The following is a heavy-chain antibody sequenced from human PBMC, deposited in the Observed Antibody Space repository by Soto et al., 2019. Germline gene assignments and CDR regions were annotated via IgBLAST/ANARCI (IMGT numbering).Heavy chain of an antibody. CDR1: GFTFSSYA. V-gene: IGHV3-23*01. J-gene: IGHJ2*01. CDR2: VSGSAGST. Sequence: EVQLLESGGGLVQPGGSLRLSCAASGFTFSSYAMSWVRQAPGKGLECVSVVSGSAGSTYYADSVKGRFTISRDNSKNTLYLQMNSLRAEDTAVYYCAKDASSSITTFDAWGRGTMVTVSS. D-gene: IGHD3-3*01. CDR3: AKDASSSITTFDA.